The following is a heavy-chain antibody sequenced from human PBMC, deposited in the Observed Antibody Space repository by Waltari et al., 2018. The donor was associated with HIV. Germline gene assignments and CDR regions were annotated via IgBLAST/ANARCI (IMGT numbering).Heavy chain of an antibody. CDR1: GGSISSGSYY. Sequence: QVQLQESGPGLVKPSQTLSLTCTVSGGSISSGSYYWSWIRQPAGKGLEWIGRIYTSGSTNYNPSLKSRGTISVDTSKNQFSLKLSSVTAADTAVYYCAREGGDIHYWGQGTLVTVSS. CDR2: IYTSGST. CDR3: AREGGDIHY. V-gene: IGHV4-61*02. D-gene: IGHD3-9*01. J-gene: IGHJ4*02.